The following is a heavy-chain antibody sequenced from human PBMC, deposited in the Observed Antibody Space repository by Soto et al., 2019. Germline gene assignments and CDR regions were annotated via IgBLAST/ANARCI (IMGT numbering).Heavy chain of an antibody. CDR1: GFTFSSYA. D-gene: IGHD1-26*01. J-gene: IGHJ4*02. Sequence: GVLRLSCAASGFTFSSYAMSWVRQAPGKGLEWVSAIGASGAGTYYAEYVKGRFTISRDNSKNTLYLQMNSLRAEDTAVYYCALRKTGSYLDYWGQGTLVTVSS. V-gene: IGHV3-23*01. CDR3: ALRKTGSYLDY. CDR2: IGASGAGT.